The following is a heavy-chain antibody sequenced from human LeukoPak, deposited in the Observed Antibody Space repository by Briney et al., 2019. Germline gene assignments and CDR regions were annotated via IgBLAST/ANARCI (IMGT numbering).Heavy chain of an antibody. Sequence: PGGSLRLSCAASGFTVSSNYMSWVRQAPGKGLEWVSAISGSGGSTYYADSVKGRFTISRDNSKNTLYLQMNSLRAEDTAVYYCAKVPVLRFLEWLSLHFDYWGQGTLVTVSS. CDR3: AKVPVLRFLEWLSLHFDY. CDR1: GFTVSSNY. D-gene: IGHD3-3*01. CDR2: ISGSGGST. J-gene: IGHJ4*02. V-gene: IGHV3-23*01.